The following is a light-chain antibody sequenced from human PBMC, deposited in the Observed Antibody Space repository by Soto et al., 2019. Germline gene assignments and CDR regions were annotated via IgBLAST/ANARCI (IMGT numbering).Light chain of an antibody. CDR1: SSNIGAGYD. V-gene: IGLV1-40*01. CDR2: GNS. CDR3: QSYDSSLSPSGVV. J-gene: IGLJ2*01. Sequence: QSVLTQPPSVSGAPGQRVTISCTGSSSNIGAGYDVHWYQQLPGTAPKLLIYGNSNRPSGVPDRFSGSKSGTSASLAITGLQAEDEADYYCQSYDSSLSPSGVVFGGGTQLTVL.